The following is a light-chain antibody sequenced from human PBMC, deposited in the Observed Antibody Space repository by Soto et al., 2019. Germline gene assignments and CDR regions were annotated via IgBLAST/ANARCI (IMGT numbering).Light chain of an antibody. Sequence: DIQMTQSPSSLSASVGDRVTITCRASQSISNSLNWHQQKPGKAPNLVIYTASNLQSGVTSRFSGSGSGTDFTLTISSLQPEDFATYYCQQSYSSPYTFGQGTKLEIK. V-gene: IGKV1-39*01. CDR2: TAS. CDR1: QSISNS. J-gene: IGKJ2*01. CDR3: QQSYSSPYT.